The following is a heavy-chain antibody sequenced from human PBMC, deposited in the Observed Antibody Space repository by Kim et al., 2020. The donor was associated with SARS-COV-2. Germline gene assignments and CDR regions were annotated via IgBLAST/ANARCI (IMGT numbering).Heavy chain of an antibody. V-gene: IGHV3-11*04. J-gene: IGHJ4*02. CDR2: ISNTGGTI. CDR3: TRDGTRSWAHDY. Sequence: GSLRLSCETSGFFNDYYINWIRQAPGKGLEWVSYISNTGGTISYADSVRGRFTISRDNAKNSLYLQMNSLRAEDTAVYYCTRDGTRSWAHDYGGQGTLVTVSS. CDR1: GFFNDYY. D-gene: IGHD3-16*01.